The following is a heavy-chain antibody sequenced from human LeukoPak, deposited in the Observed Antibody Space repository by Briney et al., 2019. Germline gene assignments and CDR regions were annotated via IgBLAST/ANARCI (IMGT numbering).Heavy chain of an antibody. CDR3: ARVLIRGDEIDY. CDR2: IYPGDSDT. J-gene: IGHJ4*02. CDR1: GYSFTSYW. D-gene: IGHD2-21*01. V-gene: IGHV5-51*01. Sequence: GESLKISCKGSGYSFTSYWIAWVRQMPGKGLEWMGIIYPGDSDTRFSPSFQGQVTISADKSISTAYLQWTSLKASDSAMYYCARVLIRGDEIDYWGQGTLVTVSS.